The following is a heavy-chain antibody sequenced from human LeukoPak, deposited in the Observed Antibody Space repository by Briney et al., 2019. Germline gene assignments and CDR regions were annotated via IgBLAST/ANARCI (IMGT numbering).Heavy chain of an antibody. Sequence: SQTLSLTCTVSGGSISSGGYYWSWIRQPPGKGLEWIGYIYHSGSTYYNPSLKSRVTISVDRSKNQFSLKLSSVTAADTAVYYCARMSSGRVFYWGQGTLVTVSS. D-gene: IGHD3-3*01. CDR3: ARMSSGRVFY. CDR1: GGSISSGGYY. CDR2: IYHSGST. V-gene: IGHV4-30-2*01. J-gene: IGHJ4*02.